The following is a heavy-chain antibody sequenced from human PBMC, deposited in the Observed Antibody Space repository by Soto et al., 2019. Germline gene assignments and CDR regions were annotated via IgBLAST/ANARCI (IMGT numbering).Heavy chain of an antibody. CDR1: GYGFTSYW. D-gene: IGHD1-26*01. Sequence: PGESLKISCKGSGYGFTSYWISWVRQMPGKGLEWMGRIDPSDSYTNYSPSFQGHVTISADKSISTAYLQWSSLKASDTAMYYCARLLVGATPQQHLYGMDVWGQGTTVTVSS. CDR2: IDPSDSYT. V-gene: IGHV5-10-1*01. J-gene: IGHJ6*02. CDR3: ARLLVGATPQQHLYGMDV.